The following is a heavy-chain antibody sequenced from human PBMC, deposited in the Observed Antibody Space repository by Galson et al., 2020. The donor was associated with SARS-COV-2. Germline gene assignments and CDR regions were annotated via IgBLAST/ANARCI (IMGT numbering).Heavy chain of an antibody. CDR2: INPNSGGT. D-gene: IGHD6-13*01. J-gene: IGHJ6*02. CDR1: GYPFTGYY. Sequence: GESLKIPCKASGYPFTGYYMHWVRQAPGQGLEWMGGINPNSGGTNYAQKVQGWVTMTRDTSISTAYMELSRLRSDDTAVYYCARDRQQLPLRDYYYYGMDVWCQGTTVTVSS. CDR3: ARDRQQLPLRDYYYYGMDV. V-gene: IGHV1-2*04.